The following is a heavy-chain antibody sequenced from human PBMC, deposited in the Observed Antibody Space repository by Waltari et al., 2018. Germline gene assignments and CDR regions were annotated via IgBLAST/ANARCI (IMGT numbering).Heavy chain of an antibody. V-gene: IGHV4-39*01. CDR1: GGSISSSSYY. CDR3: ASTVYYDSSGWTYYFDY. Sequence: QLQLQESGPGLVKPSETLSLTCTVSGGSISSSSYYWGWIRQPPGKGLEWIGRIYYSGSTYYNPSLKSRVTRSVDTSKNQFSLKLSSVTAADTAVYYCASTVYYDSSGWTYYFDYWGQGTLVTVSS. CDR2: IYYSGST. D-gene: IGHD3-22*01. J-gene: IGHJ4*02.